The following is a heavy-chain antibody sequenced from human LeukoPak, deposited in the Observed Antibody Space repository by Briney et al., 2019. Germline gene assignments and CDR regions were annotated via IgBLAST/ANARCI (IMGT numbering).Heavy chain of an antibody. J-gene: IGHJ4*02. CDR3: ARENYDILTGYSPLKY. CDR2: IYYSGST. V-gene: IGHV4-34*01. Sequence: SETLSLTCAVYGESFSGYFWNWIRQPPGKGLEWIGSIYYSGSTYYNPSLKSRVTISVDTSKNQFSLKLSSVTAADTAVYYCARENYDILTGYSPLKYWGQGTLVTVSS. CDR1: GESFSGYF. D-gene: IGHD3-9*01.